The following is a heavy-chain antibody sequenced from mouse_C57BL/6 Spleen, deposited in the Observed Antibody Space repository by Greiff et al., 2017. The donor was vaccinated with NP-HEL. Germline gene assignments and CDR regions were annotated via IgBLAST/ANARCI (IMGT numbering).Heavy chain of an antibody. CDR1: GYSITSGYY. CDR3: AREGGYYYGSSDAMDY. V-gene: IGHV3-6*01. Sequence: EVQLQESGPGLVKPSQSLSLTCSVTGYSITSGYYWNWIRQFPGNKLEWMGYISYDGSNNYNPSLKNRISITRDTSKNQFFLKLNSVTTEDTATYYCAREGGYYYGSSDAMDYWGQGTSVTVSS. J-gene: IGHJ4*01. D-gene: IGHD1-1*01. CDR2: ISYDGSN.